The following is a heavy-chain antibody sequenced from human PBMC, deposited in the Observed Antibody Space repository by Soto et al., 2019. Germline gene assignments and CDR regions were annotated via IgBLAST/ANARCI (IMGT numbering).Heavy chain of an antibody. CDR3: ARHSPYYYDSSGYYSYDY. D-gene: IGHD3-22*01. CDR1: GGSISSSSYY. J-gene: IGHJ4*02. CDR2: IYYSGST. V-gene: IGHV4-39*01. Sequence: QLQLQESGPGLVKPSETLSLTCTVSGGSISSSSYYWGWIRKPPGKGLEWLGSIYYSGSTYYNPSLKSRVTIAVDTSKNQFSLKLSSVTAADTAVYYCARHSPYYYDSSGYYSYDYWGQGTLVTVSS.